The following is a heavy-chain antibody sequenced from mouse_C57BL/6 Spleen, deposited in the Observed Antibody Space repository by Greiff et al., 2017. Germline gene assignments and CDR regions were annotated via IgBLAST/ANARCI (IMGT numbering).Heavy chain of an antibody. CDR3: ARGHSSPCWYAMDY. CDR1: GYTFTDYY. D-gene: IGHD1-1*01. V-gene: IGHV1-26*01. Sequence: VQLQQSGPGLVKPGASVKLSCKASGYTFTDYYMNWVKQGPGKSLEWLGDISPNNGGTSYNQKFKGRYTLSGDKSANTAYMELRSLTSEDSAVYDWARGHSSPCWYAMDYWGQGTSVTVSS. CDR2: ISPNNGGT. J-gene: IGHJ4*01.